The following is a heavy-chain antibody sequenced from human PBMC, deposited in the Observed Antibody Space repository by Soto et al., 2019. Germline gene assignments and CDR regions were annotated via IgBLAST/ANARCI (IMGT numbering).Heavy chain of an antibody. J-gene: IGHJ6*02. CDR2: IDPSDSYT. D-gene: IGHD3-10*01. CDR1: VYSFTSYW. V-gene: IGHV5-10-1*01. Sequence: GESLKISCKGYVYSFTSYWISWVRQMPGKGLEWMGRIDPSDSYTNYSPSFQGHVTISADKSISTAYLQWSSLKASDTAMYDCARPLTSYYYGSGRLYGMDVWGQGTTVTVSS. CDR3: ARPLTSYYYGSGRLYGMDV.